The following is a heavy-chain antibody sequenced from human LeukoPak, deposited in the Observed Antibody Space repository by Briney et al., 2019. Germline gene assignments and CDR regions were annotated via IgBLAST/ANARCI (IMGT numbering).Heavy chain of an antibody. V-gene: IGHV3-74*01. CDR2: IKSDGTVT. CDR3: ARGANWGSPYYYYMDV. CDR1: GFTFSSSW. D-gene: IGHD7-27*01. Sequence: GGSLRLSCAASGFTFSSSWMHRVRQVPGKGLVWVSRIKSDGTVTTDADYVKGRFTISRDNAKNTLYLQLNSLRVEDTAVYYCARGANWGSPYYYYMDVWGKGTTVTVSS. J-gene: IGHJ6*03.